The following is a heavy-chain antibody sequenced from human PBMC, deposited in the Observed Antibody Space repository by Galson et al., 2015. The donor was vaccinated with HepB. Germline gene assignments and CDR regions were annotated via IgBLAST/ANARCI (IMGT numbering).Heavy chain of an antibody. CDR3: AKSPTYYGSGDYDTPYYKYAMDV. J-gene: IGHJ6*02. CDR1: GFIFSSYA. Sequence: SLRLSCAASGFIFSSYAMTWVRQVPGKGLEWVSSINDNSGRTSYVESVRGRFTISRDNFKKTVYLHMGNLRAADSAVYYCAKSPTYYGSGDYDTPYYKYAMDVWGRGTTVTVSS. V-gene: IGHV3-23*01. CDR2: INDNSGRT. D-gene: IGHD3-10*01.